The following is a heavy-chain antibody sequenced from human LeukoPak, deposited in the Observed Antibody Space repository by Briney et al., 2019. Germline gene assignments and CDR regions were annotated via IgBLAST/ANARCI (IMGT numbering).Heavy chain of an antibody. V-gene: IGHV4-59*11. D-gene: IGHD5-24*01. Sequence: PSETLSLTCTVSGGSISSHYWSWIRQPPGKGLEWIGYIYYSGTTNYNPSLKSRVTFSVDTSKNQFSLKLSSVTAADTAVYYCARVRPGDGFDFDYWGQGTLVTVSS. CDR2: IYYSGTT. J-gene: IGHJ4*01. CDR1: GGSISSHY. CDR3: ARVRPGDGFDFDY.